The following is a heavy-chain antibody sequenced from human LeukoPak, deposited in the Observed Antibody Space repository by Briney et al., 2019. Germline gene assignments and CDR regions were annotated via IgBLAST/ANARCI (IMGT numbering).Heavy chain of an antibody. CDR2: ISSSSSYI. J-gene: IGHJ4*02. D-gene: IGHD6-6*01. CDR3: ARDRIAARPHFDY. Sequence: SGGSLRLSCAASGFTFSSYSMNWVRQAPGKGLEWVSSISSSSSYIYYADSVKGRFTISRDNAKNSLYLQMNSLRAEDTAVYYCARDRIAARPHFDYWGQGTLVTVSS. V-gene: IGHV3-21*01. CDR1: GFTFSSYS.